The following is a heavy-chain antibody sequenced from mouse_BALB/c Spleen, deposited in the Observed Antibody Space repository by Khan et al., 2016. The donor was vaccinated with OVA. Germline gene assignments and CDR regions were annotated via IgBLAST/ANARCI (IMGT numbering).Heavy chain of an antibody. CDR2: INPSSGYT. Sequence: QVQLKQSGAELARPGASVKMSCKASGYTFTNYTMHWVKQRPGQGLEWIGYINPSSGYTNYNQNFNDKATLTTDRSSSTAYMQLSSLTSDHSAVYYCARIPSPPYYFDYWGQGTTLTVSS. J-gene: IGHJ2*01. CDR3: ARIPSPPYYFDY. CDR1: GYTFTNYT. V-gene: IGHV1-4*01.